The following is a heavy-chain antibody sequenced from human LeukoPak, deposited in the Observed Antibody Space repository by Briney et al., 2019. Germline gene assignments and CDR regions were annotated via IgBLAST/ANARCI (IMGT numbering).Heavy chain of an antibody. CDR1: GYTFTGYY. CDR3: ARDRGGGIAVAGTLSGTRDYYYYMDV. V-gene: IGHV1-2*04. D-gene: IGHD6-19*01. Sequence: ASVKVSCKASGYTFTGYYMHWVRQAPGQGLEWMGWINPNSGGTNYAQKFQGWVTMTRDTSISTAYMELSRLRSDDTAVYYCARDRGGGIAVAGTLSGTRDYYYYMDVWGKGTTVTVSS. J-gene: IGHJ6*03. CDR2: INPNSGGT.